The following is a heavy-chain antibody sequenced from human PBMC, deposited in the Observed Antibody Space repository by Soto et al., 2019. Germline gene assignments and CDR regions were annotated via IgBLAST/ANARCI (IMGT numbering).Heavy chain of an antibody. CDR3: SRLVGATSSFDY. V-gene: IGHV3-73*02. Sequence: EVQLVESGGGLVQPGGSLKLSCAASGFTFSGSAMHWVRQASGKGLEWVGRIRSKTNNYATAYAASVKGRFTISRXVSKNTVYLQMNSLKTEDTAVYYCSRLVGATSSFDYWGQGTLVTVSS. CDR1: GFTFSGSA. J-gene: IGHJ4*02. D-gene: IGHD1-26*01. CDR2: IRSKTNNYAT.